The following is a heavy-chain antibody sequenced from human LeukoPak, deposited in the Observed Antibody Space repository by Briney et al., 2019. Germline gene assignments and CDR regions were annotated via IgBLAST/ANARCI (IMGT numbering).Heavy chain of an antibody. CDR3: TKTRGYSSGFPFDY. CDR2: ISSSSSNK. J-gene: IGHJ4*02. CDR1: GFTFSSYS. D-gene: IGHD6-19*01. V-gene: IGHV3-48*01. Sequence: GGSLRLSCAASGFTFSSYSMNWVRQAPGKGLEWVPYISSSSSNKYYADSVKGRFTISRDNAKNSLYLQVNSLRAEDTAVYYCTKTRGYSSGFPFDYWGQGTLVTVSS.